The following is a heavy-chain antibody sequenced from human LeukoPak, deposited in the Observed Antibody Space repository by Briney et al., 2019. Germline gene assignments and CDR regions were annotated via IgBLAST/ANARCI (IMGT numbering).Heavy chain of an antibody. V-gene: IGHV4-38-2*02. J-gene: IGHJ6*03. D-gene: IGHD4-17*01. CDR3: ARGTYGYYMDV. CDR2: IYRSGST. Sequence: SETLSLTCRGSNYSITKILYWGWPRQPPGKELEWIGSIYRSGSTFYNPSLKSRVTISLDTSKNQFSLKLSSVTAADTAVYFCARGTYGYYMDVWGKGTTVTVSS. CDR1: NYSITKILY.